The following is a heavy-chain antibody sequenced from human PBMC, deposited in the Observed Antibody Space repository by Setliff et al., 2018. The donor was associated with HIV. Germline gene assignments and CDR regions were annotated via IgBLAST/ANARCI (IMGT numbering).Heavy chain of an antibody. CDR3: ARGIYRPWGGYSAFAADAFET. CDR1: SGPISNGGFY. J-gene: IGHJ3*02. Sequence: SETLSLTCTVSSGPISNGGFYWSWIRHHPGKGLEWIGYIYYSGGTYYSPSLKSRVSMSIDTFKNQFSLNLTSVTAADTAVYYCARGIYRPWGGYSAFAADAFETWGQGTLVTVSS. CDR2: IYYSGGT. V-gene: IGHV4-31*03. D-gene: IGHD5-12*01.